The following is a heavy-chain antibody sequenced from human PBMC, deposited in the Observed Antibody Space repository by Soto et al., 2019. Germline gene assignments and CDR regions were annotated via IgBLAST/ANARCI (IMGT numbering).Heavy chain of an antibody. V-gene: IGHV3-23*01. CDR3: AKPLYYYDTGGYQ. Sequence: EVQLLESGGGLVQPGGSLRLSCAASGFTFSSYAMSWVRQAPGKGLELVSTISGSGGSRYYADSVKGRFTISRDNSKNTLYLQMNSLRAEDTAVYYCAKPLYYYDTGGYQWGQGTLVTFSS. CDR1: GFTFSSYA. D-gene: IGHD3-22*01. CDR2: ISGSGGSR. J-gene: IGHJ4*02.